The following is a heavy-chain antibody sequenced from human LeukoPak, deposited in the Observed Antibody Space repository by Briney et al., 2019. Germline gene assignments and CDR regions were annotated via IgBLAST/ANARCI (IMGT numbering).Heavy chain of an antibody. J-gene: IGHJ6*02. CDR1: GFTFDDYA. CDR2: ISWNSGSI. CDR3: AKDAGSQIRGALDV. V-gene: IGHV3-9*01. D-gene: IGHD3-10*01. Sequence: PGRSLRLSCAASGFTFDDYATHWVRQAPGKGLEWVSGISWNSGSIGYADSVKGRFTISRDNAKNSLYLQMNSLRAEDTALYYCAKDAGSQIRGALDVWGQGTTVTVSS.